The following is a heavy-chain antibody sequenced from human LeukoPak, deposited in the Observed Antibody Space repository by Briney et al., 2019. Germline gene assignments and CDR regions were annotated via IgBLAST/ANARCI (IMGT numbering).Heavy chain of an antibody. CDR3: ARSPGGNARTWLDY. J-gene: IGHJ4*02. CDR1: GYPFTNFA. Sequence: GASVKASCKASGYPFTNFALHWVRQAPGQRLEWMGWTHGVTGNTRFSQDFQGRLTIAIDASASTAYIELSSLRSEDTAVYYCARSPGGNARTWLDYWGQGTLVTVSS. V-gene: IGHV1-3*02. D-gene: IGHD4-23*01. CDR2: THGVTGNT.